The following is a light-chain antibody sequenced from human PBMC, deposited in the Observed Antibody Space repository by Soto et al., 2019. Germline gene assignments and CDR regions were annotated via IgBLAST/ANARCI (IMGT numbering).Light chain of an antibody. CDR3: GTWDSSLSAAE. V-gene: IGLV1-51*02. J-gene: IGLJ3*02. CDR1: SSKIGNNY. Sequence: QSVLTQPPSVSAAPGQKVNISCSGSSSKIGNNYVSWYQQLPGTAPKLLIYENNKRPSGIPDRFSGSKSGTSATLGITGLQTGDEADYYCGTWDSSLSAAEFGGGTKLTVL. CDR2: ENN.